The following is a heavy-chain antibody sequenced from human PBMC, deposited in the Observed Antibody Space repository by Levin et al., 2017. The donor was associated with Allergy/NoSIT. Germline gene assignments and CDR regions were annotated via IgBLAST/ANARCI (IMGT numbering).Heavy chain of an antibody. CDR1: GFTFSSYG. Sequence: PGESLKISCAASGFTFSSYGMHWVRQAPGKGLEWVAVIWYDGSNKYYADSVKGRFTISRDNSKNTLYLQMNSLRAEDTAVYYCAREGIAAAQAAFDIWGQGTMVTVSS. CDR2: IWYDGSNK. D-gene: IGHD6-13*01. CDR3: AREGIAAAQAAFDI. V-gene: IGHV3-33*01. J-gene: IGHJ3*02.